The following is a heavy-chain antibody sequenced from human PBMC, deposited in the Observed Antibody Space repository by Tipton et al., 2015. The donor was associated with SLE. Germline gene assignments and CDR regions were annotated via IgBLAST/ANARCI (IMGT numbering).Heavy chain of an antibody. Sequence: TLSLTCTVSGFSISSYYWGWIRQPPGKGLEWLGAIYHSGTTYYNPSLKSRLTLSIDTSKNQFSLKLSSVTAADTAVYYCARMRGGYNAHHWGQGILVTVSS. CDR3: ARMRGGYNAHH. V-gene: IGHV4-38-2*02. D-gene: IGHD5-24*01. J-gene: IGHJ5*02. CDR1: GFSISSYY. CDR2: IYHSGTT.